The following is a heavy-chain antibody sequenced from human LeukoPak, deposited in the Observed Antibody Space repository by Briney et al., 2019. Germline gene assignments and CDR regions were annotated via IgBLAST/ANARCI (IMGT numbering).Heavy chain of an antibody. V-gene: IGHV4-38-2*02. Sequence: SETLSLTCTVSGYSISSGYYWDWIRQPPGKGLEWIGSIYHSGSTYYDPSLKSRVTISVDTSKNQFSLKLSSVTGADTAVYYCARVSRSRNYYDSSGYYRADWFDPWGQGTLVTVSS. D-gene: IGHD3-22*01. CDR1: GYSISSGYY. CDR3: ARVSRSRNYYDSSGYYRADWFDP. CDR2: IYHSGST. J-gene: IGHJ5*02.